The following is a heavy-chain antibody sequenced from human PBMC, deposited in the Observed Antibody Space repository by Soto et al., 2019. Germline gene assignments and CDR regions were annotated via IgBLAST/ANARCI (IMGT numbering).Heavy chain of an antibody. D-gene: IGHD2-15*01. CDR1: GFTFSSYW. CDR2: IKQDGSEK. V-gene: IGHV3-7*01. CDR3: ARPQPTDCSGGSCYSEAFDI. Sequence: GGSLRLSCAASGFTFSSYWMSWVRQAPGKGLEWVANIKQDGSEKYYVDSVKGRFTISRDNARNALYLQMNSLRAEDMVVYYCARPQPTDCSGGSCYSEAFDIWGQGTMVTVSS. J-gene: IGHJ3*02.